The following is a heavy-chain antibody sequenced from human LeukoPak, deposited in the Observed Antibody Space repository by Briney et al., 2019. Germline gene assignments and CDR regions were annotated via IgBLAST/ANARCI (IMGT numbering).Heavy chain of an antibody. J-gene: IGHJ4*02. CDR1: GGSISSHY. CDR2: IYYSGST. V-gene: IGHV4-59*11. CDR3: AREMRGFDY. Sequence: SETLSLTCTVSGGSISSHYWSWIRQPPGRGLEWIGYIYYSGSTNYNPSLKSRVTISVDKSKNQFSLKLSSVTAADTAVYYFAREMRGFDYWGQGTLVTVSS.